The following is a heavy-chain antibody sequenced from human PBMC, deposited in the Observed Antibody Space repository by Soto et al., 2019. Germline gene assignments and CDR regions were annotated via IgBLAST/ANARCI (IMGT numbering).Heavy chain of an antibody. D-gene: IGHD3-10*01. J-gene: IGHJ4*02. CDR3: SKGFTMVREVLDY. V-gene: IGHV1-24*01. Sequence: ASVKVYCKVSGYTLTELSMHWVRQAPGKGLEWMGGFDPEDGETIYAQKFQGRVTMTEDTSTDTAYMELSSLRSEDTAVYYCSKGFTMVREVLDYWAQGNLVTVSS. CDR2: FDPEDGET. CDR1: GYTLTELS.